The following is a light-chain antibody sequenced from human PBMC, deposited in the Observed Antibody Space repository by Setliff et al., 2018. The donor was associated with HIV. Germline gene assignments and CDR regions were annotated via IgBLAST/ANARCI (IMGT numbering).Light chain of an antibody. J-gene: IGLJ1*01. CDR1: RSNIGAGFD. V-gene: IGLV1-40*01. CDR3: QSYDSSLRGYV. CDR2: GDN. Sequence: QSALTQPPSVSGAPGQRVTISCTGSRSNIGAGFDVHWFQRLPGTAPEVVIYGDNYRPSGVPDRISGSKSGTSASLAITGLQAEDEADYYCQSYDSSLRGYVFGTGTKVTV.